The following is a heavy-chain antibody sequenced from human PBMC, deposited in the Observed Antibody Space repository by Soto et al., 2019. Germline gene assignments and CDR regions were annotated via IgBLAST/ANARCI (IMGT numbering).Heavy chain of an antibody. CDR1: GGTFSSYA. J-gene: IGHJ4*02. CDR3: ARARDPFLEWLPFDY. D-gene: IGHD3-3*02. CDR2: IIPIFGTA. V-gene: IGHV1-69*12. Sequence: QVQLVQSGAEVKKPGSSVKVSCKASGGTFSSYAISWVRQAPGQGLEWMGGIIPIFGTANYAQKFQGRVTVTADDSTSTAYMELSSLRSEDTAVYYCARARDPFLEWLPFDYWGQGTLVTVSS.